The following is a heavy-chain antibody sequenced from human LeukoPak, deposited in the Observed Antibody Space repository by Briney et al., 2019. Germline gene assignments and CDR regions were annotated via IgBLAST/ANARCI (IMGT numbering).Heavy chain of an antibody. D-gene: IGHD3-9*01. V-gene: IGHV4-30-4*01. CDR2: IYYSGST. Sequence: PSETLSLTCTVSGGSISSGDYYWSWIRQPPGKGLEWIGYIYYSGSTYYNPSLKSRVTISVDTSKNQFSLELSSVTAADTAVYYCARDDIWDRIFDYWGQGTLVTVSS. J-gene: IGHJ4*02. CDR1: GGSISSGDYY. CDR3: ARDDIWDRIFDY.